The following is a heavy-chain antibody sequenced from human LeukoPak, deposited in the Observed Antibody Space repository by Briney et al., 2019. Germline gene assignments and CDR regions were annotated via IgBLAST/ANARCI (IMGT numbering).Heavy chain of an antibody. CDR3: ARDSYGDANFDS. CDR1: GFIVNTNY. CDR2: IYADGTT. V-gene: IGHV3-53*01. J-gene: IGHJ4*02. Sequence: GGSLRLSCAASGFIVNTNYRTWVRQAPGRGLEWVSFIYADGTTYYADSVKGRFTISRDISKNEVYPQMNSLRPEDTAVYYCARDSYGDANFDSWGQGTLVTVSS. D-gene: IGHD4-17*01.